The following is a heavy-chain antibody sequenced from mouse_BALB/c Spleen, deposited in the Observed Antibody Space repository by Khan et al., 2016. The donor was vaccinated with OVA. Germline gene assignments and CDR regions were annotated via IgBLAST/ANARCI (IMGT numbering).Heavy chain of an antibody. CDR3: AREDAWYYFDY. CDR2: IYPGTDNT. J-gene: IGHJ2*01. V-gene: IGHV1-76*01. Sequence: QVQLKESGGELVRPGASVNLSCKTSGYIFTSYWIHWVRQKSGQGLELIARIYPGTDNTYYNEKLKDKATLTADKSSSTAYMQLSSLKSEDSAVYFCAREDAWYYFDYWGQGTTLTVSS. CDR1: GYIFTSYW.